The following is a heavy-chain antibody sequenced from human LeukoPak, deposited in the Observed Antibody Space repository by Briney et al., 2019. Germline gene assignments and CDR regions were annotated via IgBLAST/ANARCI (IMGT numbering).Heavy chain of an antibody. V-gene: IGHV3-23*01. J-gene: IGHJ4*02. CDR3: AKERNARGALDY. CDR1: GFTFSSYS. CDR2: IGVSADQT. D-gene: IGHD2-2*01. Sequence: PGGSLRLSCVASGFTFSSYSMNWVRQAPGKGLEWVSAIGVSADQTFYADSVKGRFTISRDNSKNTLSLAMNNLRAEDTAVYYCAKERNARGALDYWGRGTLVTVSS.